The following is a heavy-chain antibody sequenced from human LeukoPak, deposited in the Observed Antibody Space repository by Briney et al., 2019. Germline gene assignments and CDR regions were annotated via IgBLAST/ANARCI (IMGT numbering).Heavy chain of an antibody. CDR1: GYTFTSYD. Sequence: ASVKVSCKASGYTFTSYDINWVRQATGQGLEWMGWMNPNSGNTGYAQKFQGRVTMTRNTSISTAYMELSSLRSEDTAVYYCARDRCSSTSCSTNFGVVIRYMGVWGKGTTVTVSS. D-gene: IGHD2-2*01. J-gene: IGHJ6*03. V-gene: IGHV1-8*01. CDR2: MNPNSGNT. CDR3: ARDRCSSTSCSTNFGVVIRYMGV.